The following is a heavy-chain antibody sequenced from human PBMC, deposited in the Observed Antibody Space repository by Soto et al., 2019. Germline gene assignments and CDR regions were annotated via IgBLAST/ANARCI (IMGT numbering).Heavy chain of an antibody. J-gene: IGHJ6*02. V-gene: IGHV3-74*01. CDR3: ARQYYDFWSSPDV. D-gene: IGHD3-3*01. CDR1: GFAFSTHW. Sequence: GGSLRLSCAASGFAFSTHWMHWVRQAPGKGLVWVSRINSEGSSTSYADSVKGRFTISRDNAKNTLYLQMNSLRAEDTAVYYCARQYYDFWSSPDVWGQGTTVTVSS. CDR2: INSEGSST.